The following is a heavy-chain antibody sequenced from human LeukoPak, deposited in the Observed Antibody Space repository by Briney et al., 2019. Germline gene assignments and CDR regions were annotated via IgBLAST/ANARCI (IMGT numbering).Heavy chain of an antibody. CDR1: GYTFTSYG. CDR3: AREIPSGPFDY. D-gene: IGHD6-25*01. Sequence: ASVKVSCKTSGYTFTSYGVSWVRQAPGQGLEWMGWISVYNGNTIYAEKLQGRVTVTTDTSTTTAYMELRSLRSDDTAVYYCAREIPSGPFDYWGQGTLVTVSS. V-gene: IGHV1-18*01. J-gene: IGHJ4*02. CDR2: ISVYNGNT.